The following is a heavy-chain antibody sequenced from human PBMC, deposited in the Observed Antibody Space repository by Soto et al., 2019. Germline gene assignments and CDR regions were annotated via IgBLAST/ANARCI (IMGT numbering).Heavy chain of an antibody. CDR1: GDSFTSYG. CDR2: ISAYNGNT. V-gene: IGHV1-18*01. D-gene: IGHD3-9*01. CDR3: AREGYYDILTGYYRRYFFDY. J-gene: IGHJ4*02. Sequence: GASVKVSCEACGDSFTSYGISWVRQAPGQGLEWMGWISAYNGNTNYAQKLQGRVTMTTDTSTSTAYMELRSLRSDDTAVYYCAREGYYDILTGYYRRYFFDYWGQGTLVTVSS.